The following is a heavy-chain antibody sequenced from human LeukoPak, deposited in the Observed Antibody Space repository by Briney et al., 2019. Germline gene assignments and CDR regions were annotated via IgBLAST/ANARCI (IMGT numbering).Heavy chain of an antibody. J-gene: IGHJ4*02. CDR1: GFTFSSFG. Sequence: GGSLRLSCAGSGFTFSSFGMHWVRQAPGKGLEWVAVIWYDGSDKYYADSVKGRFTISRDNSKNTVYLQMNSLRAHDTAVYYCARALYGSWSGGTCYWSYFDYWGQGTLVTVSS. V-gene: IGHV3-33*01. CDR2: IWYDGSDK. D-gene: IGHD2-15*01. CDR3: ARALYGSWSGGTCYWSYFDY.